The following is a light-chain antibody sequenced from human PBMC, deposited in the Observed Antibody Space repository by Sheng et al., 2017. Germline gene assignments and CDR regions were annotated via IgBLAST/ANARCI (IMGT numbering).Light chain of an antibody. J-gene: IGKJ1*01. Sequence: AIQMTQSPSSLSASVGDRVTITCRASQGIRNDLGWYQQKPGKAPNLLIYGASTLQSGVPSRFSGSGSGTDFTLTISSLQPEDFATYYCLQDYNYPRTFDQGTKVEIK. CDR1: QGIRND. CDR2: GAS. V-gene: IGKV1-6*01. CDR3: LQDYNYPRT.